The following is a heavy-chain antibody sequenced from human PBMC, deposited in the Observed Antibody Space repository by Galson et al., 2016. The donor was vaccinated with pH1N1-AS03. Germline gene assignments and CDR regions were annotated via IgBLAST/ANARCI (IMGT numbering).Heavy chain of an antibody. J-gene: IGHJ5*02. Sequence: ETLSLTCSVSGDSMDSSSYHWGWIRQPPGKGLEWIGTVYYSGRTYYNPSLNRRVTISVDVSRRHFSLKLKSVSATDTGVYYCARQATPEGWLHYTWFDPWGQGTPVTVSS. CDR3: ARQATPEGWLHYTWFDP. D-gene: IGHD5-24*01. CDR2: VYYSGRT. V-gene: IGHV4-39*01. CDR1: GDSMDSSSYH.